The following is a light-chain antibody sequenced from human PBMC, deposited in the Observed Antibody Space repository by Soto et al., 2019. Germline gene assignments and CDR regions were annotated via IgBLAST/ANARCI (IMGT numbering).Light chain of an antibody. J-gene: IGKJ5*01. Sequence: EIVLTKSPAPLSLSTGEIATPSCRASQSVSIYLAWYQQKPGQAPRLLIYDASNRATGIPAKFSGSGSGTDFTLTISSLEPEDSAVYYCQQRSNSPPWIPFGQVARPAI. CDR1: QSVSIY. V-gene: IGKV3-11*01. CDR3: QQRSNSPPWIP. CDR2: DAS.